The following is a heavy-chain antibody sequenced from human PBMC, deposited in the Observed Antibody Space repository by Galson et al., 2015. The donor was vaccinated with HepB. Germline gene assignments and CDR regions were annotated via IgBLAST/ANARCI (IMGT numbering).Heavy chain of an antibody. Sequence: SLRLSCAASGFTFSNAWMHWVRQAPGKGLEWVGRIKSQTDGGTTDYAAPVKGRFTISRDDSKNTLYLQMHSLRTEDTAVYYCTTDFRGSGELFPFDYWGQGTLVTVSS. CDR3: TTDFRGSGELFPFDY. V-gene: IGHV3-15*07. D-gene: IGHD3-10*01. CDR2: IKSQTDGGTT. J-gene: IGHJ4*02. CDR1: GFTFSNAW.